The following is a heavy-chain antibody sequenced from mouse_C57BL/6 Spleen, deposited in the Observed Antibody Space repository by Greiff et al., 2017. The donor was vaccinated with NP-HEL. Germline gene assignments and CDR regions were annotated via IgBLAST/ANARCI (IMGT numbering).Heavy chain of an antibody. D-gene: IGHD2-3*01. CDR1: GFTFSSYG. Sequence: EVQLVESGGDLVKPGGSLTLSCAASGFTFSSYGMSWVRQTPDKRLEWVATISSGGSYTYYPDSVKGRFTISRDNAKNTLYLQMSSLKSEDTAMYYCARLYDGYYFAYWGQGTLVTVSA. CDR2: ISSGGSYT. CDR3: ARLYDGYYFAY. V-gene: IGHV5-6*01. J-gene: IGHJ3*01.